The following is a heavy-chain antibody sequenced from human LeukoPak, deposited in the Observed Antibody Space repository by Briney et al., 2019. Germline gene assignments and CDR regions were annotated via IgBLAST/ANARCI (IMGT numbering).Heavy chain of an antibody. J-gene: IGHJ4*02. V-gene: IGHV1-18*01. D-gene: IGHD2-15*01. CDR1: GYTFTSYG. CDR3: ARDCSGGSCYSDFDY. Sequence: ASVKVSCKASGYTFTSYGISWVRQAPGQGLEWMGWISAYNGNTNYAQKLQGRVTMTTDTSTSTAYMELRRLRSDDTDVYYCARDCSGGSCYSDFDYWGQGTLVTASS. CDR2: ISAYNGNT.